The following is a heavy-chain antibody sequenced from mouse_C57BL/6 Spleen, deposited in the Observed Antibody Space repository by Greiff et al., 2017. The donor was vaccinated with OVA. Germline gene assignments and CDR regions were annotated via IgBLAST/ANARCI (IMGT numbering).Heavy chain of an antibody. D-gene: IGHD1-1*01. V-gene: IGHV5-16*01. J-gene: IGHJ2*01. CDR2: INYDGSST. CDR3: AREGTTGYFDY. CDR1: GFTFSDYY. Sequence: EVHLVESEGGLVQPGSSMKLSCTASGFTFSDYYMAWVRQVPEKGLEWVANINYDGSSTYYLDSLKSRFIISRDNAKNILYLQMSSLKSEDTATYYCAREGTTGYFDYWGQGTTLTVSS.